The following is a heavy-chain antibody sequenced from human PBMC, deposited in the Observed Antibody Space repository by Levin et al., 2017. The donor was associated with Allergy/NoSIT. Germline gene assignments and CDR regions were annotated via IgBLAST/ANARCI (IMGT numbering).Heavy chain of an antibody. CDR2: IHHSWTT. CDR3: ARDPGTPNWFDP. Sequence: SQTLSLTCAVSGYSISSDYYWGWIRQPPGKGLEWIGSIHHSWTTYYNPSLKSRVTISLDTSKNQFSLRLSSVTAADTAIYYCARDPGTPNWFDPWGQGTLVTVSS. V-gene: IGHV4-38-2*02. J-gene: IGHJ5*02. D-gene: IGHD1-1*01. CDR1: GYSISSDYY.